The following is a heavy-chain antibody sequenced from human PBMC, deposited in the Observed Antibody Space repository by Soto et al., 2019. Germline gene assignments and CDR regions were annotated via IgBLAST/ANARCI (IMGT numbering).Heavy chain of an antibody. CDR2: ISYDGSNK. J-gene: IGHJ4*02. CDR1: GFTFSSYG. V-gene: IGHV3-30*18. CDR3: AKDEHPTVSGWYGY. Sequence: GGSLRLSCAASGFTFSSYGMHWVRQAPGKGLEWVAVISYDGSNKYYADSVKGRFTISRDNSKNTLYLQMNSLRAEDTAVYYCAKDEHPTVSGWYGYWGQGT. D-gene: IGHD6-19*01.